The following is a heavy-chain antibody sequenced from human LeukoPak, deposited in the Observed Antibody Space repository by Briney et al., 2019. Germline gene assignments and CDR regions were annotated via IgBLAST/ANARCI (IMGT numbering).Heavy chain of an antibody. V-gene: IGHV4-34*01. Sequence: GSLRLSCAASGFTFSAYAIDWIRQPPGKGLEWIGEINQRRNTNYNPSLKSRVTISIDTSKNQFSLKLNSVTAADTAVYYCARHGWHAWYFDLWGRGTLVTVSS. J-gene: IGHJ2*01. CDR1: GFTFSAYA. CDR2: INQRRNT. CDR3: ARHGWHAWYFDL. D-gene: IGHD6-19*01.